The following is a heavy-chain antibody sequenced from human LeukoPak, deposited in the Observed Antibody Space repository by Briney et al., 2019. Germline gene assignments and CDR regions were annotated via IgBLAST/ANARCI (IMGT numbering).Heavy chain of an antibody. D-gene: IGHD3-22*01. CDR2: IYHSGST. CDR1: GVSISSGGYS. J-gene: IGHJ3*02. Sequence: SETLSLTCAVSGVSISSGGYSWSWIRQPPGKGLEWIGYIYHSGSTYYNPSLKSRVTISVDRSKNQFSLKLSSVTAADTAVYYCASRDSSGYDAFDIWGQGTMVTVSS. V-gene: IGHV4-30-2*01. CDR3: ASRDSSGYDAFDI.